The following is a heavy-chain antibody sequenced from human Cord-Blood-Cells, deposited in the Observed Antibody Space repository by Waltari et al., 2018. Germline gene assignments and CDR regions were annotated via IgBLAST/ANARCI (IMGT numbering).Heavy chain of an antibody. J-gene: IGHJ3*02. Sequence: QLQLQESGPGLVKPSETLSLTCTVSGGSISSSSYYWGWIRQPPGKGLEWIGSIYYSGNTNYNPSLNIRVTISVHTSKNQFSLKLSSVTAADMAVYYCATNSGYDAFDIWGQGTMVTVSS. V-gene: IGHV4-39*07. D-gene: IGHD5-12*01. CDR1: GGSISSSSYY. CDR3: ATNSGYDAFDI. CDR2: IYYSGNT.